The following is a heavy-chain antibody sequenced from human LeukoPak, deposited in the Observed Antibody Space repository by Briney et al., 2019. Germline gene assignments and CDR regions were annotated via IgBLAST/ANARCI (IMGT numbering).Heavy chain of an antibody. J-gene: IGHJ4*02. CDR3: TRGTSYDILTGYFDY. CDR2: ISSSSSYI. V-gene: IGHV3-21*01. D-gene: IGHD3-9*01. CDR1: GFTFSSYT. Sequence: GGSLRLSCAASGFTFSSYTMNWVRQAPGKGLEWVSSISSSSSYIYYADSVKGRFIISRDNAKNSLYLQMNSLRAEDTAVYYCTRGTSYDILTGYFDYWGQGTLVTVSS.